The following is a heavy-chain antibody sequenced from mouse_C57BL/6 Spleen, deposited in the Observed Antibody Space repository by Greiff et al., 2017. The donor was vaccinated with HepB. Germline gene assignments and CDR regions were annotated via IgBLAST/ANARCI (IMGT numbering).Heavy chain of an antibody. CDR2: ISSGGDYI. D-gene: IGHD2-5*01. CDR1: GFTFSSYA. Sequence: EVNVVESGEGLVKPGGSLKLSCAASGFTFSSYAMSWVRQTPEKRLEWVAYISSGGDYIYYADTVKGRFTISRDNARNTLYLQLSSLKSEDTAMYYCTRNSNTYYYAMDYWGQGTSVTVSS. V-gene: IGHV5-9-1*02. CDR3: TRNSNTYYYAMDY. J-gene: IGHJ4*01.